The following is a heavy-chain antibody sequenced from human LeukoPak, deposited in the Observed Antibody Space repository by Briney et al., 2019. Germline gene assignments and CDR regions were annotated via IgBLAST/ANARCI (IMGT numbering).Heavy chain of an antibody. CDR1: GFTFSSYA. Sequence: PGGSLRLSCAAPGFTFSSYAMTWVRQAPGKGLEWVSAISGSGHNTYYADSVKGRFTISRDNSKNTVYLQMNSLRAEDTALYYCAKWREGTMVYFDYWGQGTLVTVSS. D-gene: IGHD3-10*01. V-gene: IGHV3-23*01. J-gene: IGHJ4*02. CDR2: ISGSGHNT. CDR3: AKWREGTMVYFDY.